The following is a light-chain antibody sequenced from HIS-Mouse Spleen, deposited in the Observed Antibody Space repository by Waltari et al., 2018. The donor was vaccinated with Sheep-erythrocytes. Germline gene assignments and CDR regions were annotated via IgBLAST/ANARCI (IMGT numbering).Light chain of an antibody. V-gene: IGLV3-1*01. CDR1: KLGDKY. Sequence: SYELTQPHSVSVSPGQTASITCSGDKLGDKYACWYHQKPGQSPVLVIYQDSKRPSGIPERFSGSNSGTTATLTISGTQAREEADDYCQAWDSSTVVFGGGTKLTVL. CDR3: QAWDSSTVV. CDR2: QDS. J-gene: IGLJ2*01.